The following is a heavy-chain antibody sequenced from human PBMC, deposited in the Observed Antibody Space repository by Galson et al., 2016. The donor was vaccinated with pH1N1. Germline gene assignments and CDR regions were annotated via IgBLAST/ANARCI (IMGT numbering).Heavy chain of an antibody. CDR1: GDSVSSNSAA. CDR2: TYYRSKWYN. Sequence: CAISGDSVSSNSAAWNWIRQSPSRGLEWLGRTYYRSKWYNDYAVSVKSRITINPDTSKNQFSLQLNSVTPEDTAVDYCARGGIAAAGIRRDQYYFDYWGQGTLVTVSS. D-gene: IGHD6-13*01. V-gene: IGHV6-1*01. J-gene: IGHJ4*02. CDR3: ARGGIAAAGIRRDQYYFDY.